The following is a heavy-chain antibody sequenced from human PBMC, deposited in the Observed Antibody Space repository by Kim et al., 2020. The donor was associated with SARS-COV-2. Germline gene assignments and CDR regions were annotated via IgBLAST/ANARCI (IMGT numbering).Heavy chain of an antibody. V-gene: IGHV1-3*01. J-gene: IGHJ5*02. CDR2: GNT. Sequence: GNTKYSQKCQGRVTMTRDTSASTAYMELSSLRSEDTAVYYCARGLPFPDPWGQGTLVTVSS. D-gene: IGHD5-12*01. CDR3: ARGLPFPDP.